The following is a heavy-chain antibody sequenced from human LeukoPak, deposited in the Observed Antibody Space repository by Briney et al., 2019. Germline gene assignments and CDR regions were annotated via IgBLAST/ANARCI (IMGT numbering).Heavy chain of an antibody. D-gene: IGHD3-16*01. V-gene: IGHV4-34*01. CDR2: INDSGST. CDR1: GFTFSSYA. CDR3: ARAGLCGGRCGQNFDY. J-gene: IGHJ4*02. Sequence: GSLRLSCAASGFTFSSYAMSWVRQPPGKGLEWIGEINDSGSTKYNPSVWSRVTISVDTSKNQFSLRLSSVTAADTAVYYCARAGLCGGRCGQNFDYWGQGNLVTVSS.